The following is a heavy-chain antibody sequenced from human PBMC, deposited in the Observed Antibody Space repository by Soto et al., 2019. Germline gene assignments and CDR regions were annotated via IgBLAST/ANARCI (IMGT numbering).Heavy chain of an antibody. CDR3: ARHGYCSSTSCPLGYWFDP. V-gene: IGHV3-66*04. D-gene: IGHD2-2*01. J-gene: IGHJ5*02. Sequence: GGSLRLSCAASGFTVSSNYMSWVRQAPGKGLEWVSVIYSGGSTYYADSVKGRFTISRDNSKNTLYLQMNSLRAEDTAVYYCARHGYCSSTSCPLGYWFDPWGQGTLVTVSS. CDR1: GFTVSSNY. CDR2: IYSGGST.